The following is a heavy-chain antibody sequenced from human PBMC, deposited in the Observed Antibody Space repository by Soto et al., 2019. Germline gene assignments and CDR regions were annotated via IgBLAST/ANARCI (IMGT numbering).Heavy chain of an antibody. D-gene: IGHD5-12*01. J-gene: IGHJ4*02. CDR2: FFYTGST. CDR3: ARSRDGYNLNPIDQ. Sequence: QVQLQVSGPGLVKPSATLSLSCTVSTGSTNSFYWSWIRQPPGKGLQRLGYFFYTGSTNHNPSLKSRVTISLDMSSNQFSLRLSSVTAADTAMYYCARSRDGYNLNPIDQWGQGLLVTVSS. V-gene: IGHV4-59*01. CDR1: TGSTNSFY.